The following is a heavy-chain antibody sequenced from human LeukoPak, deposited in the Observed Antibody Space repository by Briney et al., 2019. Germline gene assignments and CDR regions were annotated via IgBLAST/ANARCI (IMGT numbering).Heavy chain of an antibody. D-gene: IGHD1-26*01. CDR1: GFTFSSYW. CDR3: AREGGSGSYGAFDI. Sequence: GGSLRLSCAASGFTFSSYWMHWVRQAPGKGLVWVSRINSDGSSTSYADSVKGRFTISRDNAKNTLYLQMNSLRAEDTAVYYCAREGGSGSYGAFDIWGQGTMVTVSS. V-gene: IGHV3-74*01. J-gene: IGHJ3*02. CDR2: INSDGSST.